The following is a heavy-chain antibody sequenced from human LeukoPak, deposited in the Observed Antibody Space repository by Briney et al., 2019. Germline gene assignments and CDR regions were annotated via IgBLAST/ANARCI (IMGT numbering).Heavy chain of an antibody. D-gene: IGHD3-22*01. Sequence: GGSLRLSCAASGFTFSSYAMSWVRQAPGKGLEWVSAISGSGGSTYYADSVKGRFTISRDNSKNTLYLQMNSLRAEDTAVYYCAKATGSGYYYRDPFDYWGQGTLVTVSS. V-gene: IGHV3-23*01. CDR2: ISGSGGST. J-gene: IGHJ4*02. CDR3: AKATGSGYYYRDPFDY. CDR1: GFTFSSYA.